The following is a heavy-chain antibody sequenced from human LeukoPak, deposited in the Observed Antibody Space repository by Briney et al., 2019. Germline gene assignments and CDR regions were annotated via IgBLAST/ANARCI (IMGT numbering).Heavy chain of an antibody. CDR3: ARLDSSGYLDDY. CDR1: GFTFSSYG. D-gene: IGHD3-22*01. J-gene: IGHJ4*02. V-gene: IGHV3-33*01. Sequence: PGRSLRLSCAASGFTFSSYGMHWVRQAPGKGLEWVAVIWYDGSNKYYADSVKGRFTISRDNSKNTLYLQMNSLRAEDTAVYYCARLDSSGYLDDYWGQGTLVTVSS. CDR2: IWYDGSNK.